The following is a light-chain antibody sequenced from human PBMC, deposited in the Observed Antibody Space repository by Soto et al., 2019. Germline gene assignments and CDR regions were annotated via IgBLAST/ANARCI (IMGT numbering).Light chain of an antibody. CDR1: ESLSTY. Sequence: EIVMTQSPATLSVSPGERVTLSCSASESLSTYLAWYQQKPGQAPSLLIYGASTKATGIPARFSGSGSATDFALPISSLQSEYFEVYYCQSSNDWPFTFGQGTKLEI. J-gene: IGKJ2*01. CDR3: QSSNDWPFT. V-gene: IGKV3-15*01. CDR2: GAS.